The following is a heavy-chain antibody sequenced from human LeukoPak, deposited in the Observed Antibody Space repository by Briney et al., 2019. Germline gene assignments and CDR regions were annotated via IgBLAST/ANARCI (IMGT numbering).Heavy chain of an antibody. D-gene: IGHD2-15*01. CDR3: AREWSVAAHAFDI. V-gene: IGHV1-46*01. Sequence: ASVKVSCKASGGTFISYAISWVRQAPGQGIEWMGIINPSGGSTSYAQKFQGRVTMTRDTSTSTVYMELSSLRSEDTAVYYCAREWSVAAHAFDIWGQGTMVTVSS. CDR1: GGTFISYA. CDR2: INPSGGST. J-gene: IGHJ3*02.